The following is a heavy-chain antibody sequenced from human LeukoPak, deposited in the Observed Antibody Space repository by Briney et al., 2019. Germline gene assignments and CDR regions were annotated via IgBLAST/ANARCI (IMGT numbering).Heavy chain of an antibody. V-gene: IGHV3-9*01. CDR3: AKALPMAPFDY. CDR2: ISWNSGII. CDR1: GFTFDIYA. J-gene: IGHJ4*02. Sequence: GGSLRLSCAASGFTFDIYAMHWVRQAPGKGLEWVSGISWNSGIIDYADSVKGRFTISRDNAKNSQSLQMNSLRAEDTALYYCAKALPMAPFDYWGQGTLVTVSS. D-gene: IGHD3-10*01.